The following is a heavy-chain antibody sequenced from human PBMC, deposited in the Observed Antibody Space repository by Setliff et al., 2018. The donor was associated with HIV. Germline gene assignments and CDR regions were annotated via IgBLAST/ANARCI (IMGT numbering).Heavy chain of an antibody. V-gene: IGHV5-51*01. D-gene: IGHD3-22*01. Sequence: ESLKISCKGSGYKFTGYWIGWARQMPGKSLEWMGIIYPGDSDTRYSPPFQGQVTISTDKSISTAFLQWSSLKASDTAMYYYARHSHYDRSGYYYHKMPDDAFDIWGLGTMVTVSS. CDR1: GYKFTGYW. CDR2: IYPGDSDT. CDR3: ARHSHYDRSGYYYHKMPDDAFDI. J-gene: IGHJ3*02.